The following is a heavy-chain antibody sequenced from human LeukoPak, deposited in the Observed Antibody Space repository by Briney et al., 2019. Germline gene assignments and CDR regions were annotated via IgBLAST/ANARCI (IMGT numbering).Heavy chain of an antibody. CDR2: IIPIFGTA. J-gene: IGHJ4*02. V-gene: IGHV1-69*05. D-gene: IGHD1-26*01. CDR1: GGTFSSYA. CDR3: ARRGSYSGSYRDYFDY. Sequence: SVKVSCKASGGTFSSYAISWVRQAPGQGLEWMGRIIPIFGTANYAQKFQGRVTITTDESTSTAYMELSSLRSEDTAVYYCARRGSYSGSYRDYFDYWGQGPVVTVFS.